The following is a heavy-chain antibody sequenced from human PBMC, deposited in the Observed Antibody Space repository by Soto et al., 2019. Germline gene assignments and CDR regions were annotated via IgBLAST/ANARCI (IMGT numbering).Heavy chain of an antibody. CDR3: ARGFLEWLPSYDY. D-gene: IGHD3-3*01. J-gene: IGHJ4*02. Sequence: QVQLVESGGGVVQPGRSLRLSCAASGFTFSSYGMHWVRQAPGKGLEWVAVIWYDGSNKYYVASLKGRFTISRDNSKTTLYLQMNSLRAEDTAVYYCARGFLEWLPSYDYLGQGTLATVSS. CDR1: GFTFSSYG. V-gene: IGHV3-33*01. CDR2: IWYDGSNK.